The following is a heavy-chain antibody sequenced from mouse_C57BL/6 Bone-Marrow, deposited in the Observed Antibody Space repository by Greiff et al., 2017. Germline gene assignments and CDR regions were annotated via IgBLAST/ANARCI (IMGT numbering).Heavy chain of an antibody. V-gene: IGHV1-39*01. J-gene: IGHJ4*01. Sequence: VHVKQSGPELVKPGASVKISCKASGYSFTDYNMNWVKQSNGKSLEWIGVINPNYGPTSYNQKFKGKATLTVDQSSSTAYMQLNSLTSEDSAVYYCARGDYGSSYGYYAMDYWGQGTSVTVSS. CDR3: ARGDYGSSYGYYAMDY. D-gene: IGHD1-1*01. CDR2: INPNYGPT. CDR1: GYSFTDYN.